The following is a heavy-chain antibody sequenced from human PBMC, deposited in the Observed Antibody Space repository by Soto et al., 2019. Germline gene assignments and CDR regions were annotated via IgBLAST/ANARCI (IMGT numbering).Heavy chain of an antibody. V-gene: IGHV3-74*01. D-gene: IGHD3-9*01. CDR3: ARSRGLRYHLRSFDY. CDR2: INSDGSST. J-gene: IGHJ4*02. CDR1: GFTFSSYW. Sequence: AGGSLRLSCAASGFTFSSYWMHWVRQAPGKGLVWVSRINSDGSSTSYADSVKGRFTISRDNAKNTLYLQMNSLRAEDTAVYYCARSRGLRYHLRSFDYWGQGTLVTVSS.